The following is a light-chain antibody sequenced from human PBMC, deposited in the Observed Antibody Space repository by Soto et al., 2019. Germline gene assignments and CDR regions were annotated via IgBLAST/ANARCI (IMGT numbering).Light chain of an antibody. CDR3: QQYNSYSLLT. CDR2: KAS. V-gene: IGKV1-5*03. J-gene: IGKJ4*01. CDR1: QTINNW. Sequence: DIQMTQSPSTLSASVGDRVTITCRASQTINNWLAWYQQKPGNPPKLLISKASNLESGVPSRFSGSGSETEFTLTISSLQPDDFATYYCQQYNSYSLLTSAGGTRVDIK.